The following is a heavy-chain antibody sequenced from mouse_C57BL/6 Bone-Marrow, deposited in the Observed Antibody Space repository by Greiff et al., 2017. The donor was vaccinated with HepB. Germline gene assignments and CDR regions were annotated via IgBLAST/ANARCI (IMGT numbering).Heavy chain of an antibody. Sequence: EVQLQESGGGLVQPGGSMKLSCVASGFTFSNYWMNWVRQSPEKGLEWVAQIRLKSDNYATHYAESVKGRFTISRDDSKSSVYLQMNNLRAEDTGIYYCTWLLRAMDYWGQGTSVTVSS. V-gene: IGHV6-3*01. CDR2: IRLKSDNYAT. D-gene: IGHD2-3*01. CDR3: TWLLRAMDY. J-gene: IGHJ4*01. CDR1: GFTFSNYW.